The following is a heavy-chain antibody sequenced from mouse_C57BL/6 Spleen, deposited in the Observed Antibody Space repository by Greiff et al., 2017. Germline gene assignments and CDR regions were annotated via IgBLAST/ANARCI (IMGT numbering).Heavy chain of an antibody. D-gene: IGHD2-1*01. CDR3: AGWGGYGNYVVYAMDY. Sequence: VQLQESGPELVKPGASVKISCKASGYAFSSSWMNWVKQRPGKGLEWIGRIYPGDGDTNYNGKFKGKATLTADKSSSTAYMQLSSLTSEDSAVXLCAGWGGYGNYVVYAMDYWGQGTSVTVSS. CDR1: GYAFSSSW. CDR2: IYPGDGDT. V-gene: IGHV1-82*01. J-gene: IGHJ4*01.